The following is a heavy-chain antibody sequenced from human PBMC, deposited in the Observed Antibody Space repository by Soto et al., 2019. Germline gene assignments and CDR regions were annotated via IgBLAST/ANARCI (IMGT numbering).Heavy chain of an antibody. CDR2: ISPFDGNT. CDR1: GYTFTNYG. V-gene: IGHV1-18*01. Sequence: ASVKVSCKTSGYTFTNYGISWVRQAPGQGLEWMGWISPFDGNTNYAQNFQVRVTLTTDTSTSAAYMDLRSLRSDDTAVYYCARVVVVTPTYLFDFWGQGTLVTVSS. CDR3: ARVVVVTPTYLFDF. D-gene: IGHD2-15*01. J-gene: IGHJ4*02.